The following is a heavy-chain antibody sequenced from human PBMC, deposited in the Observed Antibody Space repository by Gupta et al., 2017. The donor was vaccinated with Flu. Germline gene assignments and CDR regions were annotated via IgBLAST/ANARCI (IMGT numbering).Heavy chain of an antibody. J-gene: IGHJ4*02. Sequence: EVQLVESGGGLVQPGGSLRLSCAASGFTFSSYWMHWVRQAPGEGLVWVSRINGDGFSISYADSVKGRFTISRDNAKNTLYLQMSGLRAEDTAVYYCASIHSTYFDYWGQGTLVTVSA. V-gene: IGHV3-74*01. CDR1: GFTFSSYW. CDR3: ASIHSTYFDY. D-gene: IGHD6-13*01. CDR2: INGDGFSI.